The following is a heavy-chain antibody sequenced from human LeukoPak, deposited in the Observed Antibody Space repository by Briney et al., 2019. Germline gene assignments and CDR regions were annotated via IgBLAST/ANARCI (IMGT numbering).Heavy chain of an antibody. D-gene: IGHD3-10*02. Sequence: GGSLRLSCAASGFTFSGYWMHWVRQPPGKGLLWVSRINNDGSSTYYADSVKGRFTISRDNAKNTLYLQMNSLRAEDTAVYYRARDTMLGMGNPWGQGTLVTVSS. V-gene: IGHV3-74*01. CDR1: GFTFSGYW. J-gene: IGHJ5*02. CDR2: INNDGSST. CDR3: ARDTMLGMGNP.